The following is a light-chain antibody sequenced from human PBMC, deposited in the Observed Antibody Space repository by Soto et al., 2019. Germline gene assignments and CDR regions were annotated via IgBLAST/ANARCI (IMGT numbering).Light chain of an antibody. J-gene: IGKJ1*01. CDR1: QSISSW. Sequence: DIQMTQSPSTLSASVGDRVTITCRASQSISSWLAWYQQKPGKAPKLLIYDASSLESGVPSRFSGSGSGTEFTLTISSLQPDDFETSYCQQYNSYLWTFGQGTKVDIK. CDR3: QQYNSYLWT. V-gene: IGKV1-5*01. CDR2: DAS.